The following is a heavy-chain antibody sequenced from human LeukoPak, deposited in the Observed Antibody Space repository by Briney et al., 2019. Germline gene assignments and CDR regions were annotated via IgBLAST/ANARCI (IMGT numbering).Heavy chain of an antibody. Sequence: GGSLRLSRAASGFTFDDYGMSWVRQVPGKGREWVSGINWKGGSTVYADSVKGRFAISRDNAKNSLYLEMNSLRAEDTALYHCARRPYSSSSHYFDYWGQGTLVTVSS. D-gene: IGHD6-6*01. J-gene: IGHJ4*02. V-gene: IGHV3-20*01. CDR1: GFTFDDYG. CDR3: ARRPYSSSSHYFDY. CDR2: INWKGGST.